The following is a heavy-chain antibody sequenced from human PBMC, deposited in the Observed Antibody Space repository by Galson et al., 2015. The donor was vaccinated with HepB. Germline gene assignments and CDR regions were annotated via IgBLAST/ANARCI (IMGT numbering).Heavy chain of an antibody. Sequence: LSLTCTVSGGSISSYYWSWIRQPPGKGLEWIGYIYYSGSTNYNPSLKSRVTISVDTSKNQFSLKLSSVTAADTAVYYCARAILPAYYGSGGYSFFDYWGQGTLVTVSS. CDR2: IYYSGST. CDR3: ARAILPAYYGSGGYSFFDY. D-gene: IGHD3-10*01. J-gene: IGHJ4*02. CDR1: GGSISSYY. V-gene: IGHV4-59*01.